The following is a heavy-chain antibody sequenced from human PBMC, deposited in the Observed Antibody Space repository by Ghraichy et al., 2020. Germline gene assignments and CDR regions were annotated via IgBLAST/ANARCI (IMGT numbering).Heavy chain of an antibody. V-gene: IGHV3-7*03. CDR2: IKQDGSEK. J-gene: IGHJ3*02. Sequence: GGSLRLSCAASGFTFRSYWMSWVRQAPGKGLEWVANIKQDGSEKYLKDSVQGRFTISRDNAKNLLYLHMSSLTAEDSAVYYCARDIPWLFSTWSFDIWGQGTLVTVSS. D-gene: IGHD2-21*01. CDR3: ARDIPWLFSTWSFDI. CDR1: GFTFRSYW.